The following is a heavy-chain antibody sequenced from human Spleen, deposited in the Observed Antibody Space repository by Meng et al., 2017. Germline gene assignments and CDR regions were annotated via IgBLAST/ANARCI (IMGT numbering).Heavy chain of an antibody. J-gene: IGHJ4*02. CDR2: IYPGDSDT. V-gene: IGHV5-51*01. CDR1: GYSFTSYW. D-gene: IGHD3-22*01. CDR3: ARAFDSSGYFDY. Sequence: KVSCKGSGYSFTSYWIGWVRQRPGKGLEWMGIIYPGDSDTRYSPSFQGQVTISADKSISTAYLQWSSLKASDTAMYYCARAFDSSGYFDYWGQGTLVTVSS.